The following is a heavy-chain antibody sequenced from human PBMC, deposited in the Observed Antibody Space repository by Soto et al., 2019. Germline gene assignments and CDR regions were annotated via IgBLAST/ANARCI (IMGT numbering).Heavy chain of an antibody. Sequence: LSLTCAVSGGAFNGYYWTWIRQSPGKGLEWIGEINHSGRTDSNPSLKSRVTMSIDTSKKVFSLNLTSMTAADTAVYFCARGGAALTRRAIGGMASWGQETVVTV. J-gene: IGHJ5*02. CDR3: ARGGAALTRRAIGGMAS. CDR2: INHSGRT. CDR1: GGAFNGYY. V-gene: IGHV4-34*01. D-gene: IGHD3-16*01.